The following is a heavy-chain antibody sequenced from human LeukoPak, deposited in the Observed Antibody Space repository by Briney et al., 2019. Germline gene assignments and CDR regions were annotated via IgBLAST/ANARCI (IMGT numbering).Heavy chain of an antibody. V-gene: IGHV1-18*01. CDR3: ARDPTTRDYPDAFDI. CDR1: GYTFTSYG. CDR2: ISAYNGNT. J-gene: IGHJ3*02. D-gene: IGHD4-11*01. Sequence: GASVKVSCKASGYTFTSYGISWVRQAPGQGLEWTGWISAYNGNTNYAQKLQGRVTMTTDTSTSTAYMELRSLRSDDTAVYYCARDPTTRDYPDAFDIWGQGTMVTVSS.